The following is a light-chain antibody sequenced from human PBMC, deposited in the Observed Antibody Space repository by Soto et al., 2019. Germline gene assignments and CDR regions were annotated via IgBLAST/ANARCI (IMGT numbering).Light chain of an antibody. CDR3: QQYNSYSLT. Sequence: DIQMTQSPSTLSASVGERVTITCRASQSISSWLAWYQQKPGKAPKLLIYDASSLESGVPSRFSGSGSGTEFTLTISSLQPDDFATYYRQQYNSYSLTFGQGTKV. J-gene: IGKJ1*01. V-gene: IGKV1-5*01. CDR1: QSISSW. CDR2: DAS.